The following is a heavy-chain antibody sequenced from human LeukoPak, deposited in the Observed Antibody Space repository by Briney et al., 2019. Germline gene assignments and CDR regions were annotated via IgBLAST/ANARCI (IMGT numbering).Heavy chain of an antibody. V-gene: IGHV1-18*01. CDR1: GYTFTRYG. D-gene: IGHD6-19*01. J-gene: IGHJ4*02. CDR2: ISTYNGNT. Sequence: ASVKVSCKASGYTFTRYGISWVRQAPGQGPKWMGWISTYNGNTNYAQKLQGRVTMTTDTSTSTAYMELRSLRSDDTAVYYCARDQSSGWPNFGYWGQGTLVTVSS. CDR3: ARDQSSGWPNFGY.